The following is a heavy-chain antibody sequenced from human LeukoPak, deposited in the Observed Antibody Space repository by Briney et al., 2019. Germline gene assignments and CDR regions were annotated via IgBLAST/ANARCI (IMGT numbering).Heavy chain of an antibody. CDR1: GFIVSSNY. D-gene: IGHD5-18*01. Sequence: GGSLRLSCAASGFIVSSNYMSWVSQAPGKGLEWVSVIYSGGRTYYADSVKGRFTISRDNSKNTLFLQMNSLRAEDTAVYYCAKDADTATIIYWYFDLWGRGTLVTVSS. CDR3: AKDADTATIIYWYFDL. J-gene: IGHJ2*01. CDR2: IYSGGRT. V-gene: IGHV3-53*05.